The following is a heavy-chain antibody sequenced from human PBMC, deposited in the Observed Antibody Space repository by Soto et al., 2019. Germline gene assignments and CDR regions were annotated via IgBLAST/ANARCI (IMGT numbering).Heavy chain of an antibody. V-gene: IGHV3-23*01. J-gene: IGHJ6*02. CDR1: GFTFSSYA. CDR3: AKDGASGSYPPYYYFGMDV. Sequence: EVQLLESGGGLVQPGGSLRLSCAASGFTFSSYAMSWVRQAPGKGLEWVSTISGSGGNAYYADSVKGRFSISRDNSRNTLRLPNNGLRADDTAVYYCAKDGASGSYPPYYYFGMDVWGQGTTVTVSS. D-gene: IGHD1-26*01. CDR2: ISGSGGNA.